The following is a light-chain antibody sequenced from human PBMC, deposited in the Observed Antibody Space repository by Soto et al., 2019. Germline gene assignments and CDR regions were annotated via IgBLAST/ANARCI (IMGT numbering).Light chain of an antibody. J-gene: IGKJ1*01. CDR3: QQYNNWPRA. V-gene: IGKV3-15*01. CDR1: QTISSN. CDR2: GSS. Sequence: EILMTQSPATLSVSPGERVTLSCRASQTISSNLAWYQQKPGQAPRLLIYGSSFMATGISARFSGSGSGTEFTLTISSLQSEDLAVYYCQQYNNWPRAFGQGTKV.